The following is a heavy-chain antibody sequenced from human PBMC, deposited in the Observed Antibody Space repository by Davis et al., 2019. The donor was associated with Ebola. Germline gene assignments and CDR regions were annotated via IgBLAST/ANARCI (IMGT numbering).Heavy chain of an antibody. CDR1: GYTFTSYY. CDR2: INPSGGST. J-gene: IGHJ6*02. CDR3: ARVSGWRFDSSSWWYYYYGMDV. Sequence: ASVKVSCKASGYTFTSYYMHWVRQAPGQGLEWMGIINPSGGSTSYAQKFQGRVTMTRDTSTSTVYMELSSLRSEDTAVYYCARVSGWRFDSSSWWYYYYGMDVWGQGTTVTVSS. V-gene: IGHV1-46*01. D-gene: IGHD6-13*01.